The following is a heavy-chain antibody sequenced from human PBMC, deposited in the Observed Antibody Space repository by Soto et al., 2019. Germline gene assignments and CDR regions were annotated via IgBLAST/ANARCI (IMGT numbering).Heavy chain of an antibody. CDR3: ARSLYCSGGSCYSRYFDY. CDR2: IIPIFGTA. J-gene: IGHJ4*02. V-gene: IGHV1-69*06. D-gene: IGHD2-15*01. CDR1: GGTFSSYA. Sequence: QVQLVQSGAEVKKPGSSVKVSCKDSGGTFSSYAISWVRQAPGQGLEWMGGIIPIFGTANYAQKFQGRVTITADKSTSTAYMELSSLRSEDTAVYYCARSLYCSGGSCYSRYFDYWGQGTLVTVSS.